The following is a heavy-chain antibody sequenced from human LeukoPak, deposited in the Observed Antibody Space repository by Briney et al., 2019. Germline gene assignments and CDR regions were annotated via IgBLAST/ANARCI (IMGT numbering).Heavy chain of an antibody. Sequence: SGGSLRLSCAASGFTFSSYAMHWVRQAPGKGLEWVAVISYDGSNKYYADSVKGRFTISRDNSKNTLYLQMNSLRAEDTAVYYCARAGDYGDHFDYWGQGTLVTVSS. CDR3: ARAGDYGDHFDY. V-gene: IGHV3-30*04. J-gene: IGHJ4*02. D-gene: IGHD4-17*01. CDR2: ISYDGSNK. CDR1: GFTFSSYA.